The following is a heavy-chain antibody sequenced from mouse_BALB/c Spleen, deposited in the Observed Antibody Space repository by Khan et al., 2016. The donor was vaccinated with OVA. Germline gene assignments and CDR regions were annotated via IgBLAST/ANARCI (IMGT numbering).Heavy chain of an antibody. CDR2: IWGDAST. CDR1: GFSLTSYC. D-gene: IGHD1-1*01. CDR3: ALYYYGRDWIDY. J-gene: IGHJ3*01. V-gene: IGHV2-3*01. Sequence: VQLKESGPGLVAPSQSLSITCTASGFSLTSYCVGWVRQPPGKGLEWLGVIWGDASTNYYSALISRLNTNYDNSKSEIFLKLNSLQTDNTATYYCALYYYGRDWIDYWGQGTLVTVSA.